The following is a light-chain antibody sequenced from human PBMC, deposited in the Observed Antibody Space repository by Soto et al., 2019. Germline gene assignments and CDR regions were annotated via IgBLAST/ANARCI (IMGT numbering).Light chain of an antibody. V-gene: IGKV3-15*01. CDR1: QSFSSN. J-gene: IGKJ4*01. CDR3: QQDSSWPLT. Sequence: EIVMTQSPATLSVSPGERATLSCRAGQSFSSNLAWYQQKPGQAPRLLIYGASTRATGIPARFSGSGSGTEFTLSISSLQSEHLGVYYCQQDSSWPLTFGGGTKVDTK. CDR2: GAS.